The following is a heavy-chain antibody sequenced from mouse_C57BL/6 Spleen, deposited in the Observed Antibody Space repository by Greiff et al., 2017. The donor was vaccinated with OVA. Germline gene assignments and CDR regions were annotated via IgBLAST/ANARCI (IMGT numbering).Heavy chain of an antibody. V-gene: IGHV5-4*01. CDR1: GFTFSSYA. J-gene: IGHJ4*01. Sequence: EVKVVESGGGLVKPGGSLKLSCAASGFTFSSYAMSWVRQTPEKRLEWVATISDGGSYTYYPDNVKGRFTISRDNAKNNLYLQMGHLKSEDTAMYYCARDIPNGDYAMDYWGQGTSVTVSS. CDR2: ISDGGSYT. CDR3: ARDIPNGDYAMDY.